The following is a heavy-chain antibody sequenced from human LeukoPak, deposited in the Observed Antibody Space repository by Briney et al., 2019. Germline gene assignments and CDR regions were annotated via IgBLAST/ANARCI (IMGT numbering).Heavy chain of an antibody. V-gene: IGHV3-7*01. CDR1: GFTFSSYW. Sequence: GGSLRLSCAASGFTFSSYWMSWVRQAPGKGLEWVANIKQDGSEKYYVDSVKGRFTISRDNAKNSLYLQMNSLRAEDTAVYYCARPLNYDILTDDYWGQGTLVTVSS. CDR2: IKQDGSEK. J-gene: IGHJ4*02. CDR3: ARPLNYDILTDDY. D-gene: IGHD3-9*01.